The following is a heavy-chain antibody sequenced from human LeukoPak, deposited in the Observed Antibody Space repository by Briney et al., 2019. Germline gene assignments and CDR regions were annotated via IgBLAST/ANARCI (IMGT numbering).Heavy chain of an antibody. D-gene: IGHD3-10*01. CDR1: GGSISSGDYY. CDR3: ARDLAPLGGSLDY. Sequence: SQTLSLTCTVSGGSISSGDYYWSWIRQPPGKGLEWIGYIYYSGSTNYNPSLKSRVTISVDTSKNQFSLKLSSVTAADTAVYYCARDLAPLGGSLDYWGQGTLVTVSS. CDR2: IYYSGST. V-gene: IGHV4-61*08. J-gene: IGHJ4*02.